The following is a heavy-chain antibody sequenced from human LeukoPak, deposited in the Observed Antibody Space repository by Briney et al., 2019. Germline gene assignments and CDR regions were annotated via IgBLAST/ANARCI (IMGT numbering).Heavy chain of an antibody. V-gene: IGHV3-21*01. J-gene: IGHJ4*02. CDR1: GFTSSSYS. Sequence: GGSLRLSCAASGFTSSSYSMNWVRQAPGKGLEWVSSISSSSSYIFYADSVKGRFTISRDNAKNSLFLQMISLRAEDTAVYYCASGITIRDLDYWGQRTLVTVSS. CDR2: ISSSSSYI. CDR3: ASGITIRDLDY. D-gene: IGHD3-10*01.